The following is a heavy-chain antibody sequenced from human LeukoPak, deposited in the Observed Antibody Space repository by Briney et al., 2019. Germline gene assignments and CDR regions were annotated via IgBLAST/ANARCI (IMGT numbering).Heavy chain of an antibody. CDR2: INPNSGGT. J-gene: IGHJ5*02. D-gene: IGHD2-2*01. Sequence: GASVKVSCKXSGYTFTGYYMHWVRQAPGQGLEWMGWINPNSGGTNYAQKFQGRVTMTRDTSISTAYMELSRLRSDDTAVYYCAREEFVVVPAPANWFDPWGRGTLVTVSS. V-gene: IGHV1-2*02. CDR1: GYTFTGYY. CDR3: AREEFVVVPAPANWFDP.